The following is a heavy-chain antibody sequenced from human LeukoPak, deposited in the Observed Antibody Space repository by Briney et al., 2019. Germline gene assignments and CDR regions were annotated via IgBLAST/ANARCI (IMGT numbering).Heavy chain of an antibody. Sequence: PGGSLRLSCAASGFTFDDYAMHWVRQAPGKGLEWVSGISWNSGSIGYADSVKGRFTISRDNAKNSLYLQMNSLRAEDTALYYCAKDMEDRRFGEYTFDYWGQGTLVTVSS. CDR3: AKDMEDRRFGEYTFDY. CDR1: GFTFDDYA. J-gene: IGHJ4*02. D-gene: IGHD3-10*01. V-gene: IGHV3-9*01. CDR2: ISWNSGSI.